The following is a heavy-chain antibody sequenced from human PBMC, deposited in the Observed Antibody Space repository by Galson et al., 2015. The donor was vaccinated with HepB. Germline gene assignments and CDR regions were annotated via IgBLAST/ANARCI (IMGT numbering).Heavy chain of an antibody. D-gene: IGHD2-21*01. CDR3: ARVKDCGGDCYLFDY. CDR1: GYTFTSYA. Sequence: SVKVSCKASGYTFTSYAMNWVRQAPGQGLEWMGWINTNTGNPTYAQGFTGRFVFSLDTSVSTAYLQISSLKAEDTAVYYCARVKDCGGDCYLFDYWGQGTLVTVSS. V-gene: IGHV7-4-1*02. J-gene: IGHJ4*02. CDR2: INTNTGNP.